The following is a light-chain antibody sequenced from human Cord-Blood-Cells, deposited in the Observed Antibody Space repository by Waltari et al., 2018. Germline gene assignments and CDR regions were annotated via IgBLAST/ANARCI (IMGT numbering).Light chain of an antibody. J-gene: IGLJ3*02. CDR2: QDS. V-gene: IGLV3-1*01. Sequence: SYELTQPPSVSVSPGQTASITCSGDKLGDKYACWYQQKPGQSPGLVIYQDSKRPSGIPERFSGSNSGNTATLTISGTQAMDEADYYCQAWDSISWVFGGGTKLTVL. CDR3: QAWDSISWV. CDR1: KLGDKY.